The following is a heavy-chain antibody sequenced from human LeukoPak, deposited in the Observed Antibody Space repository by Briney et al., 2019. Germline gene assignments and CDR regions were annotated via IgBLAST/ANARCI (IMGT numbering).Heavy chain of an antibody. Sequence: SETLSLTCTVSGYSISSGYYWGWIRQPPGKGLEWIGSIYHSGSTYYNPSLKSRVTISVDTSKNQFSLKLSSMTAADTAVYYCARVDSSGPRGGFDPWGQGTLVTVSS. J-gene: IGHJ5*02. CDR3: ARVDSSGPRGGFDP. D-gene: IGHD6-19*01. CDR2: IYHSGST. CDR1: GYSISSGYY. V-gene: IGHV4-38-2*02.